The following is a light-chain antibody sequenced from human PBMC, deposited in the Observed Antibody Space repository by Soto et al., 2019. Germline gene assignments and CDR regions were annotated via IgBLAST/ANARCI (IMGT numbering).Light chain of an antibody. CDR2: QTS. Sequence: EIVLTQSPATLSSFPGDRVTLSCRASQYINTRLAWYQHRPGQAPRLLIYQTSIRAAGIPARFSGSGSGTDFTLTISRLEPEDFAVYYCQHYGASPWTFGQGTKVDI. CDR1: QYINTR. J-gene: IGKJ1*01. CDR3: QHYGASPWT. V-gene: IGKV3-20*01.